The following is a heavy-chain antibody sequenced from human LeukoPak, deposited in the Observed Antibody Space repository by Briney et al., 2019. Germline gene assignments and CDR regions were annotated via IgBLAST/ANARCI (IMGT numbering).Heavy chain of an antibody. CDR2: ISSSGSTI. CDR1: GFTFSDYY. V-gene: IGHV3-11*04. D-gene: IGHD2-2*01. Sequence: GGSLRLSCAASGFTFSDYYMSWIRQAPGKGLEWVSYISSSGSTIYYADSVKGRFTISRDNAKNSLYLQMNSPRAEDTAVYYCARVRFVPASFDYWGQGTLVTVSS. CDR3: ARVRFVPASFDY. J-gene: IGHJ4*02.